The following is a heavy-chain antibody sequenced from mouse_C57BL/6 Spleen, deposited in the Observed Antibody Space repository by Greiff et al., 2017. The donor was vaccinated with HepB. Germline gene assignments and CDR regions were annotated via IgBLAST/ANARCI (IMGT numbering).Heavy chain of an antibody. Sequence: QVQLQQPGAELVMPGASVKLSCKASGYTFTSYWMHWVKQRPGQGLEWIGEIDPSDSYTNYNQKFKGKSTLTVDKSSSTAYMQLSSLTSEDSAVYYCARWGEVDYWGQGTSVTVSS. V-gene: IGHV1-69*01. CDR3: ARWGEVDY. CDR2: IDPSDSYT. CDR1: GYTFTSYW. J-gene: IGHJ4*01.